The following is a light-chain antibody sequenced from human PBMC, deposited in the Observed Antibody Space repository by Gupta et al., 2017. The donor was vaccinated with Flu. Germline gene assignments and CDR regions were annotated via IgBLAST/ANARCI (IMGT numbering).Light chain of an antibody. CDR2: AAS. J-gene: IGKJ4*01. Sequence: PSSLSASVEERITIACRASQDIRDYLAWYQPKPGEGPSLLIYAASTLHSGVPSSFRGSGSGTESTLTISSLQPEDVATYYCQKGNGAPITFGGGTKVEI. V-gene: IGKV1-27*01. CDR1: QDIRDY. CDR3: QKGNGAPIT.